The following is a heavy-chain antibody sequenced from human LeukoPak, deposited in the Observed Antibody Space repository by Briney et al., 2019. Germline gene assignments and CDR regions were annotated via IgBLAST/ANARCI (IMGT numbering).Heavy chain of an antibody. J-gene: IGHJ4*02. Sequence: SETLSLTCTVSGGSISSYYWSWIRQPPGKGLEWIGYIYYSGSTNYNPSLKSRVTISVDTSKNQFSLKLSSVTAADTAVYYCAIEPSAYCGGDCYGNYWGQGTLVTVSS. D-gene: IGHD2-21*02. V-gene: IGHV4-59*08. CDR2: IYYSGST. CDR1: GGSISSYY. CDR3: AIEPSAYCGGDCYGNY.